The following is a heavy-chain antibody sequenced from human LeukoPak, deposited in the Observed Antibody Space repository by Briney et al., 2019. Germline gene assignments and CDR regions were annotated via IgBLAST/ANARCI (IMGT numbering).Heavy chain of an antibody. CDR1: GFTFNNYG. V-gene: IGHV3-23*01. D-gene: IGHD6-19*01. CDR2: ISPTGVNT. CDR3: AKGGLWKAVAGLAGLYRAAFDC. J-gene: IGHJ4*02. Sequence: GGTLRLSCAASGFTFNNYGMSWVRQAPGRCLEWVATISPTGVNTYYPDSVKGRFTISRDKSSNTLYLQMNSLRAEDTAVYYCAKGGLWKAVAGLAGLYRAAFDCGGQGSLVTVSS.